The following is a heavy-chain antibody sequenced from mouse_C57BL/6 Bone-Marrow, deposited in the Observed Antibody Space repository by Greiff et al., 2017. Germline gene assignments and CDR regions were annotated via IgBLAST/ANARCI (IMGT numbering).Heavy chain of an antibody. CDR1: GYTFTSYT. CDR2: INPSSGYT. CDR3: ARGRDCWFAD. Sequence: QVQLQQSGAELARPGASVKMSCKASGYTFTSYTMNWVKQRPGQGLEWIGYINPSSGYTKYNQKFKDKATLTADKSSSTAYMQLSSLTSEDSAVYYCARGRDCWFADWGQGTLVTVSA. J-gene: IGHJ3*01. D-gene: IGHD1-1*01. V-gene: IGHV1-4*01.